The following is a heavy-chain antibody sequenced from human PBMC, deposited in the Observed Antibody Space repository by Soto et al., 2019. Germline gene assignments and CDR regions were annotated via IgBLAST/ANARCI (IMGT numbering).Heavy chain of an antibody. CDR3: AKGRSDYSAFDI. CDR2: ILYDGSNK. J-gene: IGHJ3*02. D-gene: IGHD4-4*01. CDR1: GFTFSSYG. V-gene: IGHV3-30*18. Sequence: QVQLVESGGGVVQPGRSLRLSCAASGFTFSSYGMHWVRQAPGKGLEWVAVILYDGSNKYYADSVKGRFTISRDYSKNTLYLQMNSLRAEDTAVYYCAKGRSDYSAFDIWGQGTMLTVSS.